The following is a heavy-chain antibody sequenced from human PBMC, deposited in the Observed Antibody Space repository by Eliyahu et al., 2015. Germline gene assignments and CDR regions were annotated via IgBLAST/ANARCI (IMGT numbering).Heavy chain of an antibody. Sequence: EMQLVDSGGGPAKPGGSLRLXCTXSGXSFXDYIMTWVRQAPGKGLEWVSSITSSSNYKAYLSSVKGRFTISRDNSKNSLYLQMDSLRDEDTAIYYCAREPAYCGGDCYSNYWGEGTLVTVSS. V-gene: IGHV3-21*06. D-gene: IGHD2-21*02. CDR1: GXSFXDYI. CDR3: AREPAYCGGDCYSNY. J-gene: IGHJ4*02. CDR2: ITSSSNYK.